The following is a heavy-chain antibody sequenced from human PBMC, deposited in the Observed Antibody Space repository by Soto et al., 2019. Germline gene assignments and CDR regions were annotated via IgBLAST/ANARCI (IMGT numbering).Heavy chain of an antibody. D-gene: IGHD6-19*01. J-gene: IGHJ5*02. CDR3: ARADSTQRAQWRANWFDP. V-gene: IGHV4-30-4*01. CDR2: IHNSGNT. Sequence: QVQLQESGPGLVKPSQTLSLTCTLSGGSISSADYSWSWIRQPPGKGLEWIGYIHNSGNTYYGPTLKCCYNGCLSMSTNPYSLKRRSVTAAGTAVYYCARADSTQRAQWRANWFDPWGQGSLVTVSS. CDR1: GGSISSADYS.